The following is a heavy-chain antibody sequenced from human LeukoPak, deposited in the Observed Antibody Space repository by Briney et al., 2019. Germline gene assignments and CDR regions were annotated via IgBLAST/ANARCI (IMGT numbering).Heavy chain of an antibody. D-gene: IGHD4-17*01. CDR3: ARDWATVTTNYYYYYGMDV. V-gene: IGHV3-21*01. CDR1: GFTFSSYS. J-gene: IGHJ6*02. CDR2: ISSSSSYI. Sequence: QAGGSLRLSCAASGFTFSSYSMNWVRQAPGKGLEWVSSISSSSSYIYYADSVKGRFTISRDNAKNSLYLQMNSLRAEDTAVYYCARDWATVTTNYYYYYGMDVWGQGTTVTVSS.